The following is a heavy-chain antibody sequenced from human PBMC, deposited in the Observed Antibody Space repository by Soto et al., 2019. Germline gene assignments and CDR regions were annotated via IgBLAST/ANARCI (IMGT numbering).Heavy chain of an antibody. CDR2: IYFSGST. Sequence: QVQLQESGPGLVEPSQTLSLTCTVSGGSIRSSSPYWSWLRHHPGTGLEWIGFIYFSGSTFYNPSPKGRVTLTLGPSRDQFSLKTASGYGAGQALYFCARGVKKQSCGSGFWFFGLWGRCTQVAVSS. V-gene: IGHV4-31*03. CDR1: GGSIRSSSPY. CDR3: ARGVKKQSCGSGFWFFGL. D-gene: IGHD3-16*01. J-gene: IGHJ2*01.